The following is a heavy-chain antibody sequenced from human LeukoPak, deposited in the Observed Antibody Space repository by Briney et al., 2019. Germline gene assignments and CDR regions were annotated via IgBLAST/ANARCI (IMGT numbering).Heavy chain of an antibody. J-gene: IGHJ6*02. Sequence: PGGSLRLSCAASGFTFSSYTMNWVRQAPGKGLEWVAVISYDGSNKYYADSVKGRFTISRDNSKNTLYLQMNSLRAEDTAVYYCAKDLYYDILTGYPLGYYYYGMDVWGQGTTVTVSS. V-gene: IGHV3-30*18. D-gene: IGHD3-9*01. CDR3: AKDLYYDILTGYPLGYYYYGMDV. CDR2: ISYDGSNK. CDR1: GFTFSSYT.